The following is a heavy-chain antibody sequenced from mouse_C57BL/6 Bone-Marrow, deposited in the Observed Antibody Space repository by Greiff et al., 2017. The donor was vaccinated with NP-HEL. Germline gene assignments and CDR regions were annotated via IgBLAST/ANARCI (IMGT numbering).Heavy chain of an antibody. V-gene: IGHV1-80*01. CDR3: ARRGLLRPYWYFDV. D-gene: IGHD1-2*01. J-gene: IGHJ1*03. Sequence: QVQLQQSGAELVKPGASVKISCKASGYAFSSYWMNWVKQRPGKGLEWIGQIYPGDGDTNYNGKFKGKATMTADKSSSTAYMQLSSLTSEDSAVYFCARRGLLRPYWYFDVWGTGTTVTVSS. CDR1: GYAFSSYW. CDR2: IYPGDGDT.